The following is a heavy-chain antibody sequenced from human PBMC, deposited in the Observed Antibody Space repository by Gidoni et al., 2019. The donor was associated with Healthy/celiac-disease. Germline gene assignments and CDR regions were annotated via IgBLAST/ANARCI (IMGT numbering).Heavy chain of an antibody. CDR2: IYDGVTT. CDR1: GFTVSSNY. V-gene: IGHV3-53*04. D-gene: IGHD2-2*01. J-gene: IGHJ6*02. CDR3: ARAMGKGYCSSTSCYVDYYYYGMDV. Sequence: EVQLVESGGGLVQPGGSLRLSCAASGFTVSSNYMSWARPAPGKGLEWVSVIYDGVTTYYADSVKGRFTISRHNSKNTLYLQMNSLRAEDTAVYYCARAMGKGYCSSTSCYVDYYYYGMDVWGQGTTVTVSS.